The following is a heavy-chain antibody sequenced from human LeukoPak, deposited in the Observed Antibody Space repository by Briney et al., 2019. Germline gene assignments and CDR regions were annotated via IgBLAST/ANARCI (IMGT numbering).Heavy chain of an antibody. CDR1: GGSISSCY. CDR3: ARVLRNYYDSSGYYQRTSLFDY. V-gene: IGHV4-59*01. D-gene: IGHD3-22*01. Sequence: KPSETLSLTCTVSGGSISSCYWSWIRQPPGKGLEWIGYIYYSGSTNYNPSLKSRVTISVDTSKNQFSLKLSSVTAADTAVYYCARVLRNYYDSSGYYQRTSLFDYWGQGTLVTVSS. CDR2: IYYSGST. J-gene: IGHJ4*02.